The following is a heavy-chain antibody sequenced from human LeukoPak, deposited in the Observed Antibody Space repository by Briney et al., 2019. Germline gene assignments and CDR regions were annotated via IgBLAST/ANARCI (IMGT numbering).Heavy chain of an antibody. D-gene: IGHD5-12*01. V-gene: IGHV3-23*01. Sequence: GGSLRLSCAVSGFTFSSYAMNWVRQAPGKGLEWVSGISGSDGSTYYADSVKGRFTISRDNSKNTLYLQMNGLRAEDRAVYYCAKGGSRVALFDYWGQGPLVTVSS. CDR3: AKGGSRVALFDY. J-gene: IGHJ4*02. CDR2: ISGSDGST. CDR1: GFTFSSYA.